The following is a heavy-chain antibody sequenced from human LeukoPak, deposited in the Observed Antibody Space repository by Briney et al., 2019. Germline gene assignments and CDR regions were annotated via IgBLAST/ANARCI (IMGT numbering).Heavy chain of an antibody. V-gene: IGHV3-74*01. CDR3: TITQITMADS. CDR1: GFTFSTYS. CDR2: INIDGGHT. J-gene: IGHJ4*02. D-gene: IGHD3-10*01. Sequence: SGGSLRLSCAASGFTFSTYSMNWVRQAPGKGLVWVSRINIDGGHTSYADSVKGRFTISRDNTRDTLYLQMDSLRVEDTAVYYCTITQITMADSWGQGTLVTVSS.